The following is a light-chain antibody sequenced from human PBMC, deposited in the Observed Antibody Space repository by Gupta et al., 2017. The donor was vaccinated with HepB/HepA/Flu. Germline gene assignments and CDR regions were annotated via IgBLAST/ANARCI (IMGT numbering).Light chain of an antibody. V-gene: IGKV1-39*01. CDR1: HRIRDY. CDR2: GES. CDR3: QQRNIIPYP. Sequence: DIQMTQSHSGLSASVGDRVTITCRASHRIRDYLNWYRQKPGRAPRLLISGESKLKNGVPSRFSGSGSGTDFTLAVRRRQPEDVANCYCQQRNIIPYPFGQGTKVEI. J-gene: IGKJ2*01.